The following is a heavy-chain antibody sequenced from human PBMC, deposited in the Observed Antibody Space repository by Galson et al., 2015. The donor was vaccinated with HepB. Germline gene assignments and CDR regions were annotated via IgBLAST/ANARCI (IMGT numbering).Heavy chain of an antibody. Sequence: SVKVSCKASGGTFSSYAISWVRKAPGQGLEWMGGIIPIFGTANYAQKFQGRVTITADESTSTAYIELSSLRSEDTAVYYCATPRGYYGSGSYYYVFDYWGQGTLVTVSS. CDR3: ATPRGYYGSGSYYYVFDY. CDR2: IIPIFGTA. CDR1: GGTFSSYA. V-gene: IGHV1-69*13. J-gene: IGHJ4*02. D-gene: IGHD3-10*01.